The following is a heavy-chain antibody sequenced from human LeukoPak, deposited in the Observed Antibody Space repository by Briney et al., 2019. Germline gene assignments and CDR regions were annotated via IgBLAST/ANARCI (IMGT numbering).Heavy chain of an antibody. Sequence: PGGSLRLSCVASGFTFSSYAMSWVRQAPGKGPEWVSAISGSGVTTHYAGSVKGRFSISRDNSKNTLYLQMNSLRAEDTALYYCAKKVVVGATSPYSDFQDWGQGTLVTVSS. CDR3: AKKVVVGATSPYSDFQD. J-gene: IGHJ1*01. V-gene: IGHV3-23*01. CDR1: GFTFSSYA. CDR2: ISGSGVTT. D-gene: IGHD1-26*01.